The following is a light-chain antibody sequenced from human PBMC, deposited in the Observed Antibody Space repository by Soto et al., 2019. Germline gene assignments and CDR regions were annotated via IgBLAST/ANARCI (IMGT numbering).Light chain of an antibody. CDR3: QQYTTYPYT. V-gene: IGKV1-5*01. CDR1: QSVTNW. CDR2: DAS. Sequence: DLPMTQSPSTLSASVGDSVTITCRASQSVTNWLAWYQQKPGKAPNLLIYDASRLQSSIPSRFSSSRAGTEFTLIISSLQPDDFATYYCQQYTTYPYTFGQGTKLEIK. J-gene: IGKJ2*01.